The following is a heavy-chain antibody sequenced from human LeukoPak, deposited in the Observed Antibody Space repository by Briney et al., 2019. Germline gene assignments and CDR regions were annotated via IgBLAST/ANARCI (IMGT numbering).Heavy chain of an antibody. CDR1: GYSISSGYY. V-gene: IGHV4-38-2*02. J-gene: IGHJ4*02. Sequence: SEALSLXCTVSGYSISSGYYWGWIRQPPGKGLEWIGSIYHSGSTYYNPSLKSRVTISVDTSKNQFSLKLSSVTAADTAVYYCARGYSSSYYWGQGTLVTVSS. CDR3: ARGYSSSYY. D-gene: IGHD6-6*01. CDR2: IYHSGST.